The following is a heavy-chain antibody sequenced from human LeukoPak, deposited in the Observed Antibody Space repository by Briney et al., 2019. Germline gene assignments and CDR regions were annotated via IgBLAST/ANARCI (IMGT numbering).Heavy chain of an antibody. V-gene: IGHV3-23*01. CDR2: ISGSGGCT. CDR1: GFTFSSYA. CDR3: AKRSNYYGSGSTELY. Sequence: GGSLSLSCAASGFTFSSYAMSWVRQAPGKGLEWVSAISGSGGCTYYADSVKGRFTISRDNSKNTLYLQMNSLRAEDTAVYYCAKRSNYYGSGSTELYWGQGTLVTVSS. D-gene: IGHD3-10*01. J-gene: IGHJ4*02.